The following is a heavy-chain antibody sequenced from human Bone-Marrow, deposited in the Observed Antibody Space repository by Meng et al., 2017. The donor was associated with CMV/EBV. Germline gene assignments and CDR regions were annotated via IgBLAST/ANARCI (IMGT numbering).Heavy chain of an antibody. V-gene: IGHV1-46*01. J-gene: IGHJ5*02. Sequence: SCKGSGYTFTSYYMHWVRQAPGQGLEWMGIINPSGGSTSYAQKFQGRVTMTRDTSTSTVYMELSSLRSEDTAVYYCARASDFWSGSKDWFDPWGQGTLVTVAS. CDR1: GYTFTSYY. CDR2: INPSGGST. CDR3: ARASDFWSGSKDWFDP. D-gene: IGHD3-3*01.